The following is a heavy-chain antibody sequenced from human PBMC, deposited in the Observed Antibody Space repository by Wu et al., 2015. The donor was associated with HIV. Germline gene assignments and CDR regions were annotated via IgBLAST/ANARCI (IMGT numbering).Heavy chain of an antibody. CDR3: ARDEPRLGYCSGGSCYQGAFDI. CDR1: GYTFTGYY. V-gene: IGHV1-2*02. Sequence: QVQLVQSGAEVKKPGASVKVSCKASGYTFTGYYMHWVRQAPGQGLEWMGWINPNSGGTNYAQKFQGRVTMTRDTSISTAYMELSRLRSDDTAVYYCARDEPRLGYCSGGSCYQGAFDIWGQGTMVTVSS. CDR2: INPNSGGT. J-gene: IGHJ3*02. D-gene: IGHD2-15*01.